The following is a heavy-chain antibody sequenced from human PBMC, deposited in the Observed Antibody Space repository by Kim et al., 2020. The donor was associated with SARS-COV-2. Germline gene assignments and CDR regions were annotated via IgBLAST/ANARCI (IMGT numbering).Heavy chain of an antibody. V-gene: IGHV4-31*03. Sequence: SETLSLTCTVSGGSISSGGYYWSWIRQHPGKGLEWIGYIYYSGSTYYNPSLKSRVTISVDTSKNQFSLKLSSVTAADTAVYYCARGYSSSWYNIAAFGGFDYWGQGTLVTVSS. CDR2: IYYSGST. D-gene: IGHD6-13*01. CDR3: ARGYSSSWYNIAAFGGFDY. CDR1: GGSISSGGYY. J-gene: IGHJ4*02.